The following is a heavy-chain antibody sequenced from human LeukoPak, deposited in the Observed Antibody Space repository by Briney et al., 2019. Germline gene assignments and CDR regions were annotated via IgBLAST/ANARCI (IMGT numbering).Heavy chain of an antibody. Sequence: ASVKVSCKASGYTFSGYYMNWVRQAPGQGLEWMGWINPNSGGTNYAQKFQGWVTMTRNTSISTAYMELSSLRSEDTAVYYWAIGTIVMGVISYWGQGNLVTVSS. CDR2: INPNSGGT. CDR1: GYTFSGYY. J-gene: IGHJ4*02. D-gene: IGHD3-10*01. V-gene: IGHV1-2*04. CDR3: AIGTIVMGVISY.